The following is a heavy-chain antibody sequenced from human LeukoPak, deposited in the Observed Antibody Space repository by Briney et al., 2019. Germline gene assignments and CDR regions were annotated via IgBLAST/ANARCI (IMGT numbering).Heavy chain of an antibody. CDR2: ISGSGGST. Sequence: GGSLRLSCAASGFTFSSYAMSWVRQAPGKGLEWVSAISGSGGSTYYADSVKGRFSISRDNSKNTLYLQMNSLRAEDTAVYYCAKVFYGDYAGFDYWGQGTLVTVSS. D-gene: IGHD4-17*01. V-gene: IGHV3-23*01. CDR3: AKVFYGDYAGFDY. J-gene: IGHJ4*02. CDR1: GFTFSSYA.